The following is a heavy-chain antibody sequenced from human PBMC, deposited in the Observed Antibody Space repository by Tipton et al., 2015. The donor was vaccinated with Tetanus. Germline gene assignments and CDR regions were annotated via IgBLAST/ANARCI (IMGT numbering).Heavy chain of an antibody. CDR2: INAGNGNT. J-gene: IGHJ5*02. Sequence: QSGAEEKKPGASVKVSCKASGYTFTSYAMHWVRQAPGQRLEWMGWINAGNGNTKYSQKFQGRVTITRDTSASTAYMELSSLRSEGTAVYYCARGGVGYCSSTSCYLFDPWGQGTLVTVSS. CDR1: GYTFTSYA. D-gene: IGHD2-2*01. CDR3: ARGGVGYCSSTSCYLFDP. V-gene: IGHV1-3*05.